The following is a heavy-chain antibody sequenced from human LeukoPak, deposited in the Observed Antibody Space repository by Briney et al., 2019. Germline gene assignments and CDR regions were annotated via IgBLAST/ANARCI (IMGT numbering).Heavy chain of an antibody. CDR1: GGSISSYY. J-gene: IGHJ4*02. CDR3: ARGGGLTGWPNLDY. V-gene: IGHV4-4*07. CDR2: IYISGST. D-gene: IGHD3-9*01. Sequence: SETLSLTCTVSGGSISSYYWSWIRQPAGKGLEWIGRIYISGSTNYNPSLKSRVTMSVDTSKNQFSLKLSSVTAADTAVYYCARGGGLTGWPNLDYWGQGTLVTVSS.